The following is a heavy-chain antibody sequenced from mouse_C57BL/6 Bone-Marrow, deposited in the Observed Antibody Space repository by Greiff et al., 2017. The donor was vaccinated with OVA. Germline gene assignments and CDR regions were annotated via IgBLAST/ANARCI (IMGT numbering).Heavy chain of an antibody. V-gene: IGHV1-15*01. CDR1: GYTFTDYE. D-gene: IGHD1-1*01. CDR3: TRSDYYGSSSWFAY. J-gene: IGHJ3*01. CDR2: IDPETGGT. Sequence: VQLQESGAELVRPGASVTLSCKASGYTFTDYEMHWVKQTPVHGLEWIGAIDPETGGTAYNQKFKGKAILTADKSSSTAYMELRSLTSEASAVYYCTRSDYYGSSSWFAYWGQGTLVTVSA.